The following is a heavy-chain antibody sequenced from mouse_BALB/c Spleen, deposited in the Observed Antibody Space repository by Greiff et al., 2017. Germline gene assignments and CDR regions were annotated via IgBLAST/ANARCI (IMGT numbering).Heavy chain of an antibody. J-gene: IGHJ2*01. CDR1: GFTFSSYA. CDR2: ISSGGST. Sequence: EEKLVESGGGLVKPGGSLKLSCAASGFTFSSYAMSWVRQTPEKRLEWVASISSGGSTYYPDSVKGRFTISRDNARNILYLQMSSLRSEDTAMYYCARSYYYGSSYFDYWGQGTTLTVSS. V-gene: IGHV5-6-5*01. CDR3: ARSYYYGSSYFDY. D-gene: IGHD1-1*01.